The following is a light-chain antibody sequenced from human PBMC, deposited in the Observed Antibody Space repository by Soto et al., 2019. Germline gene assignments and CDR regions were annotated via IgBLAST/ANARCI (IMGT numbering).Light chain of an antibody. J-gene: IGKJ4*01. CDR2: GAS. V-gene: IGKV3-15*01. CDR1: QSISSD. CDR3: HQYNDWPLT. Sequence: EIVMTQSPATLSVSPGERATLSCRASQSISSDLAWYQQKPGQAPRLLIYGASTRATGVPARFSGSGSATEFTLTISGLQSEDLAIFYCHQYNDWPLTFGGGTKVEI.